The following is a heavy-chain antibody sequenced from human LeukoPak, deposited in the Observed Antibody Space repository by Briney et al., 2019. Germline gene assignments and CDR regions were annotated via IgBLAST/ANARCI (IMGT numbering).Heavy chain of an antibody. CDR2: ITYCGTT. CDR3: ASSRPYYDILTGQSDDAFDI. Sequence: PSETLSLTCTVSGGSLSSYYWSWIRQPPGKGLEWIGYITYCGTTNYNPSLNSRVTISVDTSKNQFSLKLTSVTAADTAFYYCASSRPYYDILTGQSDDAFDIWGRGTMVTVSS. V-gene: IGHV4-59*01. D-gene: IGHD3-9*01. J-gene: IGHJ3*02. CDR1: GGSLSSYY.